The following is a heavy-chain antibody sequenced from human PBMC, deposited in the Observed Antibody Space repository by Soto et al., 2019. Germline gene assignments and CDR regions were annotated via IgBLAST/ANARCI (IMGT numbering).Heavy chain of an antibody. V-gene: IGHV4-30-4*01. CDR2: IYYSGST. J-gene: IGHJ4*02. Sequence: SETLSLTCTVSGGSISSGDYYWSWIRQPPGKGLEWIGYIYYSGSTYYNPSLKSRVTISVDTSKNQFSLKLSSVTAADTAVYYCARTVYSYGPEALGYWGQGTLVTVSS. D-gene: IGHD5-18*01. CDR1: GGSISSGDYY. CDR3: ARTVYSYGPEALGY.